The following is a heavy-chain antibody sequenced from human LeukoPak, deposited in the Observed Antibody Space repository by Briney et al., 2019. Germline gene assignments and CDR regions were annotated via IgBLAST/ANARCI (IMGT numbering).Heavy chain of an antibody. CDR3: ARIGSTSVTTSVFDY. J-gene: IGHJ4*02. D-gene: IGHD4-17*01. CDR1: GGSFSGYY. V-gene: IGHV4-34*01. Sequence: SETLSLTCAVYGGSFSGYYWSWIRQPPGKGLEWIGEINHSGSTNYNPSLKSRVTISVDTSKNQFSLKLSSVTAADTAVYYCARIGSTSVTTSVFDYWGQGTLVTVSS. CDR2: INHSGST.